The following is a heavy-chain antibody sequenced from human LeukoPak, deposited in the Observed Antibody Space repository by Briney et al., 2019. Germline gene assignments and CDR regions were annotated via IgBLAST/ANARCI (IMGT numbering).Heavy chain of an antibody. CDR2: IKGDGGSP. D-gene: IGHD3-10*01. CDR3: ARKPDYYGADY. CDR1: GFTFSSYW. J-gene: IGHJ4*02. Sequence: GGSLRLSCAASGFTFSSYWMHWVRRAPGKGLVWVSRIKGDGGSPTYADSVKGRFTISRDNAKHMLYLQMNSLRAEDTAVYYCARKPDYYGADYWGQGTLVTVSS. V-gene: IGHV3-74*01.